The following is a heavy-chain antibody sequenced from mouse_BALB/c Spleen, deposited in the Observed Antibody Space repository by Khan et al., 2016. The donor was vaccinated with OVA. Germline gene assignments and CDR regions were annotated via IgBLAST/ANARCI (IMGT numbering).Heavy chain of an antibody. J-gene: IGHJ4*01. CDR2: IWSDGST. D-gene: IGHD2-10*01. Sequence: VQLQESGPGLVAPSQSLSITCTISGFSLTNYGIHWVRQPPGKGLEWLVVIWSDGSTTYNSALKPRLTISKDNSKSQVFLKMNSLQTDDTAVYFCARQPYYHYNIMDYGGKGTSVTVSS. CDR3: ARQPYYHYNIMDY. V-gene: IGHV2-6-1*01. CDR1: GFSLTNYG.